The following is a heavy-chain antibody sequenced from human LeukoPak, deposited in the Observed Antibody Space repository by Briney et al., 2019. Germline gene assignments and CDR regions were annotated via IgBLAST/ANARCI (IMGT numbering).Heavy chain of an antibody. CDR1: RDSASSGGYY. D-gene: IGHD3-10*01. J-gene: IGHJ6*03. CDR2: IYYSGST. V-gene: IGHV4-30-2*01. CDR3: ARSGPYYYYMDV. Sequence: PSETLSLTRTVSRDSASSGGYYWSWIRQPPGKALEWIGYIYYSGSTYYNPSLKSRVTISLDRSKNQFSLNLSSVTAADTAVYYCARSGPYYYYMDVWGKGTTVTVSS.